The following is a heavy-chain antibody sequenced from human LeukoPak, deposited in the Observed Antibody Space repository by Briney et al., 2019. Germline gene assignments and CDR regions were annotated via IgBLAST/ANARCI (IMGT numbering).Heavy chain of an antibody. CDR1: AVSISSYY. D-gene: IGHD3-10*01. CDR3: ARVGGSGSYYYAMDV. J-gene: IGHJ6*04. V-gene: IGHV4-59*01. CDR2: IYYSGST. Sequence: SETLSLTCTVSAVSISSYYWSWIGQRPGNGLVRIGYIYYSGSTNYNPSLKSRVTISVDTSKNQFSLKLSSVTAADTAVYYCARVGGSGSYYYAMDVWGEGNTVTVSS.